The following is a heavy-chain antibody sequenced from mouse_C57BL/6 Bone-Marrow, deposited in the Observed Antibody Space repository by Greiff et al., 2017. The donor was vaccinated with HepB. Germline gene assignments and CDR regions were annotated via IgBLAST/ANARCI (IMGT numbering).Heavy chain of an antibody. J-gene: IGHJ4*01. Sequence: EVQLQQSGPVLVKPGASVKMSCKASGYTFTDYYMNWVKQSHGKSLEWIGVINPYNGGTSYNQKFKGKATLTVDKSSSTAYMELNSLTSEDSAVYYCGSYYYGSSYPNYYAMDYWGQGTSVTVSS. D-gene: IGHD1-1*01. V-gene: IGHV1-19*01. CDR3: GSYYYGSSYPNYYAMDY. CDR1: GYTFTDYY. CDR2: INPYNGGT.